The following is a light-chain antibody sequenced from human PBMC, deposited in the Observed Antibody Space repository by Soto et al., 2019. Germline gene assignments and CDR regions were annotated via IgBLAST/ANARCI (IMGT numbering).Light chain of an antibody. Sequence: EIVLTQSPGTLSLSPGERVTLSCRASQSVTSSYLAWYQQKPGQAPRLLIYGASSRATGIPDRFSGSGSGTAFTLTISRLEPEDFAVYYCQQYGNSPLTFGGGTKVEIK. CDR1: QSVTSSY. CDR3: QQYGNSPLT. V-gene: IGKV3-20*01. CDR2: GAS. J-gene: IGKJ4*01.